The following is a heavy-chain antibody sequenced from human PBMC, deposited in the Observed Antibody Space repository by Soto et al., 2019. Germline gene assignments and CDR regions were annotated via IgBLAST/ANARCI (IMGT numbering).Heavy chain of an antibody. CDR3: ARSDGRY. CDR1: VGSICSYY. J-gene: IGHJ4*02. CDR2: IYYSGST. V-gene: IGHV4-59*01. Sequence: SETLSHPCNVPVGSICSYYWGWTRQPPGKGLGWIGYIYYSGSTNYNPSLKSRVTISVDTSKNQFSLKLSSVTAADTAVYYCARSDGRYWGQGTLVT.